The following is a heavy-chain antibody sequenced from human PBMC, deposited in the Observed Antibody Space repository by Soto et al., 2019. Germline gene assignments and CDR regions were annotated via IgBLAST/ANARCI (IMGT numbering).Heavy chain of an antibody. D-gene: IGHD3-22*01. J-gene: IGHJ6*02. V-gene: IGHV4-34*01. Sequence: ETLSITCAVYGGSFSGYYWSWIRQPPGKGLEWIGEINHSGSTNYNPSLKSRVTISVDTSKNQFSLKLSSVTAADTAVYYCARGRAYYYDSSGRPGMDVWGQGTTVTVSS. CDR2: INHSGST. CDR3: ARGRAYYYDSSGRPGMDV. CDR1: GGSFSGYY.